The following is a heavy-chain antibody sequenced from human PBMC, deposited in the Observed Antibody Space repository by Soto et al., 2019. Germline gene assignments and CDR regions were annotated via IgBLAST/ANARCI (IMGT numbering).Heavy chain of an antibody. J-gene: IGHJ4*02. Sequence: EVQLVESGGGLVKPGGSLRLSCAASGFTFSSYSMNWVRQAPGKGLEWVSSISSSSSYIYYADSVKGRFTISRDNAKNSLYLQMNTLRAEDTAVYYCARKQYSSGGYVDYWGQGTLVTVSS. V-gene: IGHV3-21*01. CDR2: ISSSSSYI. CDR3: ARKQYSSGGYVDY. D-gene: IGHD6-19*01. CDR1: GFTFSSYS.